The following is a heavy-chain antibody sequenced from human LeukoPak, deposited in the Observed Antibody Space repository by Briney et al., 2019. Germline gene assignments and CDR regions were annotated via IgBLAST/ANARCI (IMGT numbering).Heavy chain of an antibody. Sequence: GESLQISCKGSAYTFTNYWISWLRQMPGKGLEWMGRIDPSDSYTNYSPSLQGHVTLSVDKSTSTAYLQWGSLKASDTAMYYCARVRATGNLDYWGQGTLVTVSS. V-gene: IGHV5-10-1*01. D-gene: IGHD6-13*01. CDR2: IDPSDSYT. CDR1: AYTFTNYW. J-gene: IGHJ4*02. CDR3: ARVRATGNLDY.